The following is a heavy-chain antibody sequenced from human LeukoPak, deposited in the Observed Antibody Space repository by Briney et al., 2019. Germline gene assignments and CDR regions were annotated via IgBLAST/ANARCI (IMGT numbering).Heavy chain of an antibody. CDR2: ISGSGSDL. CDR1: GFSFSDYY. Sequence: TGGSLRLSCVACGFSFSDYYMSWIRQAPGRGLKWISYISGSGSDLYYADSVKGRFTISRDNANNSLYLQMNSLRAEDTAVYYCARSIGYYYTMDVWGQGTTVTVSS. J-gene: IGHJ6*02. V-gene: IGHV3-11*01. CDR3: ARSIGYYYTMDV. D-gene: IGHD3-22*01.